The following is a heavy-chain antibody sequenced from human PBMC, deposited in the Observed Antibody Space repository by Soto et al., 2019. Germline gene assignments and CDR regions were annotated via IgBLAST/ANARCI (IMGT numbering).Heavy chain of an antibody. Sequence: QVQLVQSGAEVRKPGASVKVSCKASGYTFTTYGISWVRQAPGQGLEWMGWMSGYNGHTKYAQKFQGTVTMTTDTYTSTVDRDSRSLRSDNTLMDYWAREGERAYYHYGLDVWGQGTTVTVSS. CDR3: AREGERAYYHYGLDV. J-gene: IGHJ6*02. CDR2: MSGYNGHT. D-gene: IGHD3-16*01. CDR1: GYTFTTYG. V-gene: IGHV1-18*01.